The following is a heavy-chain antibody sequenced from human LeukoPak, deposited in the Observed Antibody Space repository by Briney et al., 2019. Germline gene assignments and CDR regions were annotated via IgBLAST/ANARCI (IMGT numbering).Heavy chain of an antibody. CDR3: TRFSKDSSSWYYYYYYMDV. D-gene: IGHD6-13*01. CDR2: ISSSSSYI. V-gene: IGHV3-21*03. Sequence: GGSLRLSCAASGFTCSGYSMNWVRQAPGKGLEWVSSISSSSSYIYYADSVKGRFTISRDDSKSIAYLQMNSLKTEDTAVYYCTRFSKDSSSWYYYYYYMDVWGKGTTVTVSS. J-gene: IGHJ6*03. CDR1: GFTCSGYS.